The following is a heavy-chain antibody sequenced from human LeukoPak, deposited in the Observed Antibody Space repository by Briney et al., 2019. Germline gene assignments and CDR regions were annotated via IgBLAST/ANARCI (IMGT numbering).Heavy chain of an antibody. V-gene: IGHV4-31*01. CDR3: ARATYYYDSSGYGAPYFDY. Sequence: TQTLSLTCTVYGGSIGGGYYWSWIRQHPGKGQERIGYIYYSGSTSYNPSLKSLVSISVDTSKNQFSLTLSSVTAAGTAVCYCARATYYYDSSGYGAPYFDYWGQGTLVTVSS. D-gene: IGHD3-22*01. CDR2: IYYSGST. CDR1: GGSIGGGYY. J-gene: IGHJ4*02.